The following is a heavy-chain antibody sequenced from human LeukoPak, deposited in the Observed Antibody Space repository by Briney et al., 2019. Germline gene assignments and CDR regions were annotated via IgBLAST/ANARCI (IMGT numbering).Heavy chain of an antibody. CDR2: ISGSGGST. J-gene: IGHJ6*02. CDR1: GFTFSSYA. V-gene: IGHV3-23*01. CDR3: AKGETTVSYYYYYYGMDV. Sequence: GGSLRLSCAASGFTFSSYAMSWVRQAPGKGLEWVSAISGSGGSTYYADSVKGRFTISRDNSKNTLYLQMNSLRAEDTAVYYCAKGETTVSYYYYYYGMDVWGQGTTVTVSS. D-gene: IGHD4-11*01.